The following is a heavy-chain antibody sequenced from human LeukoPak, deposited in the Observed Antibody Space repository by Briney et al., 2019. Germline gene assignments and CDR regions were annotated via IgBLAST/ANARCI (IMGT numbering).Heavy chain of an antibody. Sequence: GGSLRLSCAASGFTFSSYTMNWVRQAPGKGLEWVSSISSGSSYIYNADSMKGRFTISRDNAKNSLYLQMNSLRAEDTAVYYCARAGSGDYWGQGTLVTVSS. CDR2: ISSGSSYI. CDR3: ARAGSGDY. CDR1: GFTFSSYT. D-gene: IGHD2-15*01. V-gene: IGHV3-21*01. J-gene: IGHJ4*02.